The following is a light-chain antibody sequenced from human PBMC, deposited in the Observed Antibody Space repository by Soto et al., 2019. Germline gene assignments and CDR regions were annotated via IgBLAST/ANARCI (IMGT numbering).Light chain of an antibody. V-gene: IGLV1-51*01. CDR3: GTWDNRLRAAV. Sequence: QSVLTQPPSVSAAPGQKVTISCSGSNSNIGNNEVSWYQQVPGAAPRLLVYDNNKRPSGIPGPFSDSKFDTSATLVITGLQTGDEADYYCGTWDNRLRAAVFGGGTKLTVL. CDR1: NSNIGNNE. J-gene: IGLJ2*01. CDR2: DNN.